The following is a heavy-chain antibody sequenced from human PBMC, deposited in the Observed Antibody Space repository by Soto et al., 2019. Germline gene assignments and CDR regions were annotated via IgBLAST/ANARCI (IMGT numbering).Heavy chain of an antibody. J-gene: IGHJ1*01. CDR3: ARAGSDCGDNTCYLVQY. CDR2: INAGKGNT. Sequence: SVKVSCKASGYTFSTYAMHWVRQAPGQRLEWMGWINAGKGNTKYSQRFQGRVTITRDTSASTSYMELSSLRSEDTALYYCARAGSDCGDNTCYLVQYWGQGTLVTVTS. CDR1: GYTFSTYA. V-gene: IGHV1-3*01. D-gene: IGHD2-21*01.